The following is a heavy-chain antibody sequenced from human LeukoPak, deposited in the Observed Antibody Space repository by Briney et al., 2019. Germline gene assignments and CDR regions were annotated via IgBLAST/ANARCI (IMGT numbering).Heavy chain of an antibody. V-gene: IGHV1-8*03. CDR3: ARGYRYCSSTSSYGAFDI. J-gene: IGHJ3*02. CDR2: MNPNSGNT. CDR1: GYTFTSYD. Sequence: ASVKVSCKASGYTFTSYDINWVRQATGQGLEWMGWMNPNSGNTGYAQKFQGRVTITRNTSISTAYMELSSLRSEDTAVYYCARGYRYCSSTSSYGAFDIWGQGTMVTVSS. D-gene: IGHD2-2*01.